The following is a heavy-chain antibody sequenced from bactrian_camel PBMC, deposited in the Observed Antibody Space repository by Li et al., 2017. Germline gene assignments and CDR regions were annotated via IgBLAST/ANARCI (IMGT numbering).Heavy chain of an antibody. V-gene: IGHV3S53*01. CDR1: GYTPSSNC. CDR2: IGGDGIT. D-gene: IGHD1*01. Sequence: HVQLVESGGGSVQAGGSLKLSCAASGYTPSSNCMGWFRQAPGKEREGVADIGGDGITSYGDSVKGRFTISKDNAKNTLYLQMNSLSPEDTAIYYCAADRLRRLCRGAWSSVDIWGRGTQVTVS. J-gene: IGHJ4*01. CDR3: AADRLRRLCRGAWSSVDI.